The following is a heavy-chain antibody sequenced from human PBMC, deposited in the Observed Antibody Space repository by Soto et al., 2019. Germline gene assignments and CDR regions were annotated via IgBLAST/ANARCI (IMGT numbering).Heavy chain of an antibody. CDR2: ISDSGST. CDR1: GFPFSTYA. Sequence: PGGSLRLSYEASGFPFSTYAMSWVRQAPGKGLEWVSTISDSGSTYYADSVNGRFTISRDNSRNSLYLEMNSLRAEDTAVYYCAKNKGGNYCSRTSCLYSFDYWGQGSLVTVSS. J-gene: IGHJ4*02. V-gene: IGHV3-23*01. D-gene: IGHD2-2*01. CDR3: AKNKGGNYCSRTSCLYSFDY.